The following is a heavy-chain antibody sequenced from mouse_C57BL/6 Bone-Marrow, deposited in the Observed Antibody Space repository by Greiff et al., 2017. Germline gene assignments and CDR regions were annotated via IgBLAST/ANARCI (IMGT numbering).Heavy chain of an antibody. CDR3: ARGIYYDCDGAMDY. D-gene: IGHD2-4*01. V-gene: IGHV1-72*01. Sequence: QVQLQQPGAELVKPGASVKLSCKASGYTFTSYWMHWVKQRPGRGLEWIGRIDPNSGGTKYNEKFKSKATLTVDKPSSTAYMQLSSLPSEDSAVYYCARGIYYDCDGAMDYWGQGTSVTVSA. CDR2: IDPNSGGT. J-gene: IGHJ4*01. CDR1: GYTFTSYW.